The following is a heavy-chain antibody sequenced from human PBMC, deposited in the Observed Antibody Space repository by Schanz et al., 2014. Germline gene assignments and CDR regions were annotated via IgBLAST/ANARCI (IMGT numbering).Heavy chain of an antibody. CDR2: IKRDGSEM. CDR3: ARALIVVVAAATETATTPNAFDL. D-gene: IGHD2-15*01. J-gene: IGHJ3*01. CDR1: RFSLINYW. Sequence: EVQLVESGGGLVQPGGSLRLSCAASRFSLINYWMGWVRQAPGKGLEWVANIKRDGSEMYYVDSVKGRFTISRDNGKNSLFLQMNSLRAEDTAIYYCARALIVVVAAATETATTPNAFDLWGQGTVVTVSS. V-gene: IGHV3-7*01.